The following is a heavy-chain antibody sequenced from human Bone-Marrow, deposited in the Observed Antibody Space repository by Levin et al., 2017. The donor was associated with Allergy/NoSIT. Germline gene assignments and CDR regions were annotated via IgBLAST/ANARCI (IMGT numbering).Heavy chain of an antibody. CDR1: GFTFSTYA. D-gene: IGHD2-2*01. CDR2: ISGGGSST. V-gene: IGHV3-23*01. J-gene: IGHJ3*02. Sequence: GESLKISCAASGFTFSTYALSWVRQAPGKGLEWVSAISGGGSSTNYAVSVKGRFNMSRDNYKNAVYLQMNSLRAEHPAVYYCAKAISSPSWGAFDIWGQGTTVTVSS. CDR3: AKAISSPSWGAFDI.